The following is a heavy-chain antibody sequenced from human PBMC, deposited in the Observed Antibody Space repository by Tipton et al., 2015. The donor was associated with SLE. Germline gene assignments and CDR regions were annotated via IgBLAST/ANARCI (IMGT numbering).Heavy chain of an antibody. Sequence: LRLSCAASGFTFSSYAMHWVRQAPGKGLEWVAVISYDGSNKYYADSVKGRFTISRDNSKNTLYLQMNSLRAEDTAVYYCARAWDYWGQGTLVTVSS. J-gene: IGHJ4*02. CDR1: GFTFSSYA. CDR3: ARAWDY. V-gene: IGHV3-30*04. CDR2: ISYDGSNK.